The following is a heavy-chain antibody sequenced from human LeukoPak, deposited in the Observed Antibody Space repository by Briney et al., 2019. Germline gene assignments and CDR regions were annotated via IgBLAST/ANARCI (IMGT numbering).Heavy chain of an antibody. CDR3: AREDYYYDSSGYLKD. Sequence: SETLSLTCTVSGYSISSGYYWGWIRQPPGKGLEWIGSIYHSGSTYYNPSLKSRVTISVDTSKNQFPLKLSSVTAADTAVYYCAREDYYYDSSGYLKDWGQGTLVTVSS. D-gene: IGHD3-22*01. CDR2: IYHSGST. V-gene: IGHV4-38-2*02. J-gene: IGHJ4*02. CDR1: GYSISSGYY.